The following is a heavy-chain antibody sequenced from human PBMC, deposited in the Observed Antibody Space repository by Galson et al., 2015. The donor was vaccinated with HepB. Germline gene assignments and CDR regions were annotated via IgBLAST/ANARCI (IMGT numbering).Heavy chain of an antibody. D-gene: IGHD6-13*01. CDR3: TTDRGYSSSWHGDPFDY. J-gene: IGHJ4*02. CDR1: GFTFSNAW. Sequence: SLRLSCAASGFTFSNAWMSWVRQAPGKGLEWVGRIKSKTDGGTTDYAAPVKGRFTISRDDSKNTLYLQMNSLKTEDTAVYYCTTDRGYSSSWHGDPFDYWGQGTLVTVSS. CDR2: IKSKTDGGTT. V-gene: IGHV3-15*01.